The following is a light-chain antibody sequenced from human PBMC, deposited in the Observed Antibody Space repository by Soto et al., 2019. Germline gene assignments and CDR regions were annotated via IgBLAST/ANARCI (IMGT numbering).Light chain of an antibody. V-gene: IGLV2-14*01. J-gene: IGLJ1*01. CDR3: SSYASSNTYV. CDR1: SSDVGGYNY. CDR2: VVS. Sequence: QSVLTQPASVSGSPGQSITISCTGASSDVGGYNYVSWYQQYPGKAPKLIIYVVSSRPSGVSNRFSGSKSGNTASLTISGLQAEDEADYYCSSYASSNTYVFGTGTKLTVL.